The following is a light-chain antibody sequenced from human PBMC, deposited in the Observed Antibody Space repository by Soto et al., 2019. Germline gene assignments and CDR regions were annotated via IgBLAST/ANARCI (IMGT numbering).Light chain of an antibody. V-gene: IGKV3-15*01. CDR2: GAS. Sequence: EIVMTQSPATLSVSPGERATLSCRASQSVSSNVAWYQQKPGQAPRLLIYGASTRATGIPARFSGSGSGTEFTLSINSLQSEDFAVYHCQQHNNWPWTFGQGTKV. CDR1: QSVSSN. J-gene: IGKJ1*01. CDR3: QQHNNWPWT.